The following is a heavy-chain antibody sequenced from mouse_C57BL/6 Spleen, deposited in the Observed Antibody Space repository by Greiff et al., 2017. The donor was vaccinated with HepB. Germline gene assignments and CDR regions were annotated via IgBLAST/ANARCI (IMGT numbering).Heavy chain of an antibody. CDR1: GYTFTSYW. V-gene: IGHV1-55*01. J-gene: IGHJ4*01. CDR3: ARARGSTLYYYAMDY. D-gene: IGHD1-1*01. CDR2: IYPGSGST. Sequence: VQLQQSGAELVKPGASVKMSCKASGYTFTSYWITWVKQRPGQGLEWIGDIYPGSGSTNYNEKFKSKATLTVDTSSSTAYMQLSSLTSEDSAVDYCARARGSTLYYYAMDYWGQGTSVTVSS.